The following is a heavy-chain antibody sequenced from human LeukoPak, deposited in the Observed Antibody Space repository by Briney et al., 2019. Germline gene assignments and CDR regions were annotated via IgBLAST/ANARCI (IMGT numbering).Heavy chain of an antibody. Sequence: SSETLSLTCSVSGDSISLSFYYWGWIRQPPGKGLEWIGSIYYSGSTYYNPSLKSRVTISVDTSKNQFSLKLSSVTAADTAVYFCARHHLYYDLLAAYSGYFDSWGQGTLVTVSS. CDR1: GDSISLSFYY. CDR3: ARHHLYYDLLAAYSGYFDS. J-gene: IGHJ4*02. CDR2: IYYSGST. V-gene: IGHV4-39*01. D-gene: IGHD3-9*01.